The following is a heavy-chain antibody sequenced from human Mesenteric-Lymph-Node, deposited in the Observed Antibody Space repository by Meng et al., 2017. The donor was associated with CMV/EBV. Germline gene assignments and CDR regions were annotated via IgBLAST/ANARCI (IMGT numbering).Heavy chain of an antibody. CDR1: GYTFKSYD. CDR2: VNPNSGKT. D-gene: IGHD2-8*01. V-gene: IGHV1-8*01. J-gene: IGHJ5*02. CDR3: AREKASWYAWFDP. Sequence: ASVKVSCKASGYTFKSYDINWVRQAPGQGLEWMGWVNPNSGKTAYAQKFQGRVTMTRDTSISTVYMELSSLRSEDTAVYYCAREKASWYAWFDPWGQGTLVTSPQ.